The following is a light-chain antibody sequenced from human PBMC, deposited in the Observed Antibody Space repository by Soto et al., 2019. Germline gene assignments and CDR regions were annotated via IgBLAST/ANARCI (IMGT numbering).Light chain of an antibody. V-gene: IGKV1-33*01. CDR2: DAS. Sequence: DIQMTQSPSTLSASVGDRVTITCRASQSISSWLAWYQQKPGKAPKLLIYDASNLETGVPSRFSGSGSGTDFTFTISSLQPEDIATYDCQQYDNLPPTFGQGTKVDIK. CDR3: QQYDNLPPT. CDR1: QSISSW. J-gene: IGKJ1*01.